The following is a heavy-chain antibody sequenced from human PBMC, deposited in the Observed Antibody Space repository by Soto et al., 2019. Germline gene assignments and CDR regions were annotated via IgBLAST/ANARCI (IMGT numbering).Heavy chain of an antibody. V-gene: IGHV4-31*03. D-gene: IGHD5-18*01. CDR1: GGSISSAGCY. Sequence: SETLSLTCTVSGGSISSAGCYWSWIRQPPGKSLEWIGYIYYRGSTYYIPSLKSRVTISVDTSKNQFTLKLSAVTAADTAVYYCARECTAMAGYFDYWGQGTLVTVSS. CDR3: ARECTAMAGYFDY. CDR2: IYYRGST. J-gene: IGHJ4*02.